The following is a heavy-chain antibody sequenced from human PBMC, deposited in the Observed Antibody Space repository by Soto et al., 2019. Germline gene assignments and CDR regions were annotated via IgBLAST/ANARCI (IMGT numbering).Heavy chain of an antibody. Sequence: EVQLVESGGGLVQPGGSLRLSCAASGFTFSNYWMHWVRQAPGRGLVWVSRINSDGSGTSYADSVKGRLTISRDNAKNTVYLPMNSLRVEDTAVYYCARDRVYYDSSGYYQDYGMDVWGQGTTVTVSS. J-gene: IGHJ6*02. V-gene: IGHV3-74*01. CDR2: INSDGSGT. CDR3: ARDRVYYDSSGYYQDYGMDV. D-gene: IGHD3-22*01. CDR1: GFTFSNYW.